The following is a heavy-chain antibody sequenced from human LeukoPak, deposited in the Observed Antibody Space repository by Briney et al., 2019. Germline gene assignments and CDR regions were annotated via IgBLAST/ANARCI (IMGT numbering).Heavy chain of an antibody. V-gene: IGHV4-59*08. CDR2: IFSSGST. J-gene: IGHJ5*02. Sequence: PSETLSLTCTVSGGSLTGHYWSWIRQPPGKGLEWVGYIFSSGSTNYNPSLNSRLTISLDTSKSQFSLKLISVTASDPSVYYCARLTKCLATSYPTPGGQGTLVTVSS. CDR3: ARLTKCLATSYPTP. D-gene: IGHD2/OR15-2a*01. CDR1: GGSLTGHY.